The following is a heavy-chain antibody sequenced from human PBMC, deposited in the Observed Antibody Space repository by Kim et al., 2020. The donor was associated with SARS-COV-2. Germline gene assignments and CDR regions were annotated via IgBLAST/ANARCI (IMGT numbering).Heavy chain of an antibody. CDR2: IYYSGST. J-gene: IGHJ4*02. V-gene: IGHV4-31*03. CDR1: GGSISSGGYY. D-gene: IGHD3-22*01. CDR3: ARVWRGYYDSSGYYRLDYFDY. Sequence: SETLSLTCTVSGGSISSGGYYWSWIRQHPGKGLEWIGYIYYSGSTYYNPSLKIRVTISVDTSKNQFSLKLSSVTAADTAVYYCARVWRGYYDSSGYYRLDYFDYWGQGTLVTVSS.